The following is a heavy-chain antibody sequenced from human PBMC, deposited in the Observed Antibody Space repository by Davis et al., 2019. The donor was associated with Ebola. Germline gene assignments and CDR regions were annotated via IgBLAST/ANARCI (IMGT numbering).Heavy chain of an antibody. Sequence: SETLSLTCTVSGGSISSHYWSWIRQSPEKGLEWIGYVYFSGSTNYNPSLKSRVTISVDSSKNQFSLKLSSVTAADTAVYYCARGPADFGVVIDYYYYGMDVWGQGTTVTVSS. CDR1: GGSISSHY. J-gene: IGHJ6*02. CDR2: VYFSGST. V-gene: IGHV4-59*08. CDR3: ARGPADFGVVIDYYYYGMDV. D-gene: IGHD3-3*01.